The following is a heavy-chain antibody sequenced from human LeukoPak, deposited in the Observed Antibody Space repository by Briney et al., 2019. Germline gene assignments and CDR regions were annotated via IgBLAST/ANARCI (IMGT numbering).Heavy chain of an antibody. CDR1: GFIFSNYA. Sequence: GASLRLSCAASGFIFSNYAMSWVRQAPGKGLEWVSAIGGRDGGTYYADSVKGRSTVSRDDPKNTLYLQMNTLRAEDTAVYYCAKWGDYDILTGYYDSDYWGQGTLVTVSS. V-gene: IGHV3-23*01. D-gene: IGHD3-9*01. J-gene: IGHJ4*02. CDR3: AKWGDYDILTGYYDSDY. CDR2: IGGRDGGT.